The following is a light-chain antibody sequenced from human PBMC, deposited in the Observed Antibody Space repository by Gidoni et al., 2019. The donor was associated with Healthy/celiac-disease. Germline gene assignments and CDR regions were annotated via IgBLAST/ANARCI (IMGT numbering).Light chain of an antibody. CDR3: QQANSFPPA. V-gene: IGKV1-12*01. Sequence: DIQMTQSPSSVSASVGDRVTITCRASQGISSWLALYQQKPGKAPTPLIYAASSLQSGAPSRFSGRGSVTDFSLTISSLQPEDFPTYYCQQANSFPPAFGQGTKLEIK. CDR2: AAS. J-gene: IGKJ2*01. CDR1: QGISSW.